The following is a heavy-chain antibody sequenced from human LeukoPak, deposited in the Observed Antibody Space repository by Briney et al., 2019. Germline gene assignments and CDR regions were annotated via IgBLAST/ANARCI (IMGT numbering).Heavy chain of an antibody. J-gene: IGHJ4*02. V-gene: IGHV4-59*01. CDR1: GGSISSYY. D-gene: IGHD4-17*01. CDR2: IYYSGST. Sequence: SETLSLTCTVSGGSISSYYWSWIRQPPGKGLEWIGYIYYSGSTNYNPSLKSRATISVDTSKNQFSLKLSSVTAADTAVYYCASGRGTTVTPFDYWGQGTLVTVSS. CDR3: ASGRGTTVTPFDY.